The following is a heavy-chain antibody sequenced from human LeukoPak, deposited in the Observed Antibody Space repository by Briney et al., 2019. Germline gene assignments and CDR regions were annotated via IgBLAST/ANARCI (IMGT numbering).Heavy chain of an antibody. V-gene: IGHV3-30*18. CDR1: GSTLTTYG. Sequence: PGTSLTLSCAASGSTLTTYGIHWVRQAPCKGLEWVAVISYDGINKDYADSVKGRFTISRDTSKYTVSLQMNNVRIEDTAVYYCAKDRIGVTTPKAYFDYWGQGTLVTVSS. J-gene: IGHJ4*02. CDR2: ISYDGINK. D-gene: IGHD4-17*01. CDR3: AKDRIGVTTPKAYFDY.